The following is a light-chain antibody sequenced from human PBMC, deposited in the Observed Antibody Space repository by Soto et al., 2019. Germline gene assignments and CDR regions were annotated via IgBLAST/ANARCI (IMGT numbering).Light chain of an antibody. CDR2: DAS. CDR3: QQRSNWPPIT. V-gene: IGKV3-11*01. CDR1: QSVKTF. Sequence: EIVLTQSPATLSLSPGERATLSCRASQSVKTFLVWYQHRPGQAXRLLIHDASQRAAGIPARFSGIVFGSDFTLTISSLEPEDAAVYYGQQRSNWPPITFGQGTRLEIK. J-gene: IGKJ5*01.